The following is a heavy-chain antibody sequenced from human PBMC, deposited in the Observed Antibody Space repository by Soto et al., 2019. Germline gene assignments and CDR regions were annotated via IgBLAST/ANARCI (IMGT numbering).Heavy chain of an antibody. CDR2: INSDGSST. J-gene: IGHJ6*02. CDR1: GFTFSSYW. V-gene: IGHV3-74*01. Sequence: PGGSLRLSCAASGFTFSSYWMHWVRQAPGKGLVWVSRINSDGSSTSYADSVKGRFTISGDNAKNTLYLQMNSLRAEDTAVYYCARADSYGYVDYYGMDVWGQGTTVTVSS. CDR3: ARADSYGYVDYYGMDV. D-gene: IGHD5-18*01.